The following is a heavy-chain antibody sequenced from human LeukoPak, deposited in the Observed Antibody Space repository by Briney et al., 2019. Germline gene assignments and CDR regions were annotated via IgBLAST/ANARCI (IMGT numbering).Heavy chain of an antibody. V-gene: IGHV3-33*08. CDR2: IWYDGSNK. CDR3: ARARGWEPNHYYYYMDV. Sequence: GGSLRLSCAASGFTFSSYAMSWVRQAPGKGLEWVALIWYDGSNKYYADSVEGRFTVSRDNSKNTLYLQMNSLRAEDTAVYYCARARGWEPNHYYYYMDVWGKGTTVTVSS. J-gene: IGHJ6*03. D-gene: IGHD1-26*01. CDR1: GFTFSSYA.